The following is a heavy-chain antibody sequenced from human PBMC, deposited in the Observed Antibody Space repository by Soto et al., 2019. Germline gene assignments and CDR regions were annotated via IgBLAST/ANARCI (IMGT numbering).Heavy chain of an antibody. V-gene: IGHV4-34*01. CDR2: INHSGST. D-gene: IGHD3-10*01. CDR1: GGSFSGYY. CDR3: ARRGVRRVRGVIDPYYYYGMDV. Sequence: SETLSLTCAVYGGSFSGYYWSWIRQPPGKGLEWIGEINHSGSTNYNPSLKSRVTISVDTSKNQFSLKLSSVTAADTAVYYCARRGVRRVRGVIDPYYYYGMDVWGQGTTVTVSS. J-gene: IGHJ6*02.